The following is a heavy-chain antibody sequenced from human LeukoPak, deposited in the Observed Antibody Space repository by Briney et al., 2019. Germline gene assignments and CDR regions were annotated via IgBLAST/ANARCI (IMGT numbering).Heavy chain of an antibody. D-gene: IGHD6-13*01. Sequence: PGRSLRLSCAASGFTFDDYAMHWVRQAPGKGLEWVSGISWNGGSIGYADSVKGRFTISRDNAKNSLYLQMNSLRAEDTALYYCAKDMQTIAAAGRKYYFDYWGHATLVTVAS. V-gene: IGHV3-9*01. CDR1: GFTFDDYA. CDR2: ISWNGGSI. CDR3: AKDMQTIAAAGRKYYFDY. J-gene: IGHJ4*01.